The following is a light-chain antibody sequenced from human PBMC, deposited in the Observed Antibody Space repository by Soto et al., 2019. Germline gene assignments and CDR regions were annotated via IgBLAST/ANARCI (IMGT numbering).Light chain of an antibody. Sequence: DIQMTQSPSSLSASVGDRVTITCRASQDIRNYLALYQQKPGKVPKLLIYGASSLQSGVPSRFSGSGSGTDFTLTISSLQPEDVASYYCQKYNSAPLLFGPGTKVDIK. V-gene: IGKV1-27*01. J-gene: IGKJ3*01. CDR1: QDIRNY. CDR3: QKYNSAPLL. CDR2: GAS.